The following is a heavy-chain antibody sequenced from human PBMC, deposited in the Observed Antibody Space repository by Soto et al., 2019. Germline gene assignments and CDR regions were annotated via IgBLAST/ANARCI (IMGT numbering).Heavy chain of an antibody. CDR3: VLRPHGEYFAY. Sequence: EVHLVESGGGLVQPGGSLRLSCADSGFTVSTNYMTWVRQAPGKGLEWVSVIYYGGGTYYAASVKGRFTISRDNSKNTVYLQMNSLRAEDTAVYYCVLRPHGEYFAYWGQGTLVTVSS. J-gene: IGHJ4*02. CDR1: GFTVSTNY. V-gene: IGHV3-66*01. D-gene: IGHD4-17*01. CDR2: IYYGGGT.